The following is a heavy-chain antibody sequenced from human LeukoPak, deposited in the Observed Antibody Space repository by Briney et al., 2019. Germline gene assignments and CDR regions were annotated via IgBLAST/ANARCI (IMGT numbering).Heavy chain of an antibody. J-gene: IGHJ4*02. CDR1: GFTFSSYS. Sequence: GGSLRLSCAASGFTFSSYSMNWVRQAPGKGLEWGSYISSSSSTIYYADSVKGRFTISRDNAKNSLYLQMNSLRDEDTAVYYCARRYCSSTSCYTDYWGQGTLVTVSS. V-gene: IGHV3-48*02. D-gene: IGHD2-2*02. CDR2: ISSSSSTI. CDR3: ARRYCSSTSCYTDY.